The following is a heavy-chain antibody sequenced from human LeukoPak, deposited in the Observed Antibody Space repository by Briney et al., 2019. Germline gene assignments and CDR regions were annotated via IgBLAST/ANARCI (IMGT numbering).Heavy chain of an antibody. CDR3: AREPNYYDSSGYFFDY. V-gene: IGHV4-61*01. CDR1: GGSVSSGSYY. D-gene: IGHD3-22*01. CDR2: IYYSGST. Sequence: SETLSLTCTVSGGSVSSGSYYWSWIRQPPGKGLEWIGYIYYSGSTNYNPSLKSRVTISVDTSKNQFSLKLSSVTAADTAAYYCAREPNYYDSSGYFFDYWGQGTLVTVSS. J-gene: IGHJ4*02.